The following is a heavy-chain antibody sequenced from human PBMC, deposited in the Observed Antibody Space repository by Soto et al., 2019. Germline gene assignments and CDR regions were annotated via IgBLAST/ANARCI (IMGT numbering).Heavy chain of an antibody. CDR1: GGSISSSNW. Sequence: SETLSLTCAVSGGSISSSNWWSWVRQPPGKGLEWIGEIYHSGSTNYNPTLKSRVTISVDKSKNQLSLKLSSVTAADTAVYYCASGTGIAAAGSNFDYWGQGTLVTVSS. V-gene: IGHV4-4*02. D-gene: IGHD6-13*01. CDR3: ASGTGIAAAGSNFDY. CDR2: IYHSGST. J-gene: IGHJ4*02.